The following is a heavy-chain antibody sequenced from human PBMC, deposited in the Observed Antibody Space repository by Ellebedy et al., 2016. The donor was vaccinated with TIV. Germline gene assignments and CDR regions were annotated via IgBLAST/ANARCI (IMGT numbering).Heavy chain of an antibody. Sequence: MPSETLSLTCTVSSGSIRSDNFYWSWLRQLPGKGLEWIGYIYYTGSTYSTPSLQSRVSMSVGTSRNQFSLRLSSVTAADTAVYYCARERGDGKAHFDSWGQGTLVTVSS. CDR1: SGSIRSDNFY. D-gene: IGHD3-10*01. J-gene: IGHJ4*02. V-gene: IGHV4-31*03. CDR3: ARERGDGKAHFDS. CDR2: IYYTGST.